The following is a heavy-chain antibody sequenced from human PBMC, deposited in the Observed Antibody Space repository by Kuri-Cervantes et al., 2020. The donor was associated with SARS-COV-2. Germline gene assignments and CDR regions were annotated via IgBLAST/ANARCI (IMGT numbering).Heavy chain of an antibody. CDR2: IDWDDDK. J-gene: IGHJ5*02. V-gene: IGHV2-70*11. CDR1: GFSLSTSGMC. D-gene: IGHD6-6*01. Sequence: SGPTLVKPTQTLTLTCTFSGFSLSTSGMCVSWIRQPPGKALEWLARIDWDDDKDYSTSLKTRLTISKDTSKNQVVLTMTNMDPVDTATYYCARSTNPSSSGNWFDPWGQGTLVTVSS. CDR3: ARSTNPSSSGNWFDP.